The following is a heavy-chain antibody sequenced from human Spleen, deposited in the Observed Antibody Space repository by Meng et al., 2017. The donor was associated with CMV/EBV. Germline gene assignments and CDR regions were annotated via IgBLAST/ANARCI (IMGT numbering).Heavy chain of an antibody. CDR2: INHSGST. V-gene: IGHV4-34*01. J-gene: IGHJ4*02. Sequence: GSLSLSCAVYGGSFSGYYWSWIRQPPGKVPEWIGEINHSGSTNYNPSLKSRVAISVDTSKNQFSLNLSSVTAADTAVYYCARDVDTASFDYGGQGTLVTVSS. CDR3: ARDVDTASFDY. D-gene: IGHD5-18*01. CDR1: GGSFSGYY.